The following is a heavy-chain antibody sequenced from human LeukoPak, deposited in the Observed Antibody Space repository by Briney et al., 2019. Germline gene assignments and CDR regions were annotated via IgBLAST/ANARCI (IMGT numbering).Heavy chain of an antibody. Sequence: PGGSLSLSCAASGFTFRRSAMTWVRQVPGKGLEWVSTISSRGGDTDDADSVKGRFIISRDSSENTLYLQMHSLGVEDTGVYYCAKGLWASTVGATGIFFDYWGQGIQVTVSS. V-gene: IGHV3-23*01. J-gene: IGHJ4*02. CDR1: GFTFRRSA. CDR2: ISSRGGDT. D-gene: IGHD1-26*01. CDR3: AKGLWASTVGATGIFFDY.